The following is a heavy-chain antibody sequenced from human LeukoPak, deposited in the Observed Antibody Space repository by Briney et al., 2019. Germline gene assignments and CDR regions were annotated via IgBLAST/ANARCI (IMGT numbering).Heavy chain of an antibody. CDR1: GFTFDDYA. CDR3: ARANYHDS. J-gene: IGHJ5*02. D-gene: IGHD3-22*01. Sequence: GGSLRLSCAASGFTFDDYAMHWVRQAPGKGLEWVSGISWNSGSIGYADSVKGRFTISRDNAKNTLYLQMSNLRAEDTAVYYCARANYHDSWGQGTLVTVSS. V-gene: IGHV3-9*01. CDR2: ISWNSGSI.